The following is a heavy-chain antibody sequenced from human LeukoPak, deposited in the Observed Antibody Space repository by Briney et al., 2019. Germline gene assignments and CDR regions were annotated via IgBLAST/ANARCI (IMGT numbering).Heavy chain of an antibody. J-gene: IGHJ4*02. CDR1: GYTLTELS. CDR2: FDPEDGET. D-gene: IGHD6-19*01. CDR3: ATTTSGWTGNYDY. Sequence: ASVKVSCKVSGYTLTELSMHWVRQAPGKGLEWMGGFDPEDGETIYAQKFQGRVTMPEDTSTDTAYMELSSLRSEDTAVYYCATTTSGWTGNYDYWGQGTPVTVSS. V-gene: IGHV1-24*01.